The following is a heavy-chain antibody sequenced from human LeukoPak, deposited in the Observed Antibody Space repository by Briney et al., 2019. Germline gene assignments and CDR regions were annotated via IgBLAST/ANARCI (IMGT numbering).Heavy chain of an antibody. CDR1: GGSISSGSYY. J-gene: IGHJ4*02. D-gene: IGHD3-3*01. CDR3: ARIGDFWTGFDY. V-gene: IGHV4-61*02. Sequence: SQTLSLTCTASGGSISSGSYYWSWIRQPAGKGLEWIGSIYHSGSTYYNPSLKSRVTISVDTSKNQFSLKLSSVTAADTAVYYCARIGDFWTGFDYWGQGTLVTVSS. CDR2: IYHSGST.